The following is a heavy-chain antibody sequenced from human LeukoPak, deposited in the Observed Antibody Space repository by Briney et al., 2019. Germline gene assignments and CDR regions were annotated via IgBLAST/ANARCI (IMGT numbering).Heavy chain of an antibody. Sequence: PGGSLRLSCEASGFTFSAYWMHWVRQAPGKGLVWVSRINSDGSTTSYADSVKGRFTISRDNAKNTLYLQMNSLRAGDTAVYYCAPYGGLDYGGQGTLVTVSS. CDR3: APYGGLDY. D-gene: IGHD3-10*01. V-gene: IGHV3-74*01. CDR1: GFTFSAYW. J-gene: IGHJ4*02. CDR2: INSDGSTT.